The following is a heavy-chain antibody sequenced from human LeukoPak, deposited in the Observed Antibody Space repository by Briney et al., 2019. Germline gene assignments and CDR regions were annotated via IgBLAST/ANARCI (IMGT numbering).Heavy chain of an antibody. Sequence: GGSLRLSCVASGFTFSSHCMHWVRQAPGKGLEYVSGIRSNGGSTYFAKSVKGRFTTSRDNSKNTLDLQMGSLRAEDMAVYYCARRGSGWEFDYWGQGTLVTVSS. V-gene: IGHV3-64*01. D-gene: IGHD6-19*01. CDR1: GFTFSSHC. CDR2: IRSNGGST. J-gene: IGHJ4*02. CDR3: ARRGSGWEFDY.